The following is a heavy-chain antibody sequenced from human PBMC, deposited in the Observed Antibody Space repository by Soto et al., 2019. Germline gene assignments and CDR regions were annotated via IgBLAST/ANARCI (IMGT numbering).Heavy chain of an antibody. V-gene: IGHV3-74*01. J-gene: IGHJ4*02. CDR2: IDNDGIYT. CDR3: GSVVAY. CDR1: GFTFTNYW. Sequence: DVQLVESGGGLVQPGGSLRLSCAASGFTFTNYWMHWVRQGPEKGLVWVSRIDNDGIYTSYADSVKGRFTISRDNAKNKLYREMNKLRAEATAVYDCGSVVAYGGQGSLVTVSS.